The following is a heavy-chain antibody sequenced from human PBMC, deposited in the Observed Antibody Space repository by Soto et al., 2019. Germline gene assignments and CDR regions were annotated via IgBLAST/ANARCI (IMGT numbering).Heavy chain of an antibody. CDR2: INHSGST. D-gene: IGHD5-12*01. CDR3: ASEGSYSPYNFAPGIPLCSFAF. J-gene: IGHJ4*02. CDR1: GGSFRGYY. V-gene: IGHV4-34*01. Sequence: PSEILSLACGVYGGSFRGYYWSWIRQPPGKGVEWIGEINHSGSTNYNPSLKSRVTMSVDTSKNHFSLNLSSVTAADMAVYYCASEGSYSPYNFAPGIPLCSFAFWRQGALVTVCS.